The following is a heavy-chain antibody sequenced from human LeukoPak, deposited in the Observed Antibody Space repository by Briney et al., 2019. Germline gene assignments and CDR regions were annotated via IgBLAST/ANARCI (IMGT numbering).Heavy chain of an antibody. CDR3: VREVPGIMVAFDL. CDR1: GFTFTVYW. CDR2: INKEGSDQ. V-gene: IGHV3-7*04. D-gene: IGHD2-2*01. Sequence: GGSLRLSCAASGFTFTVYWMSWVRQAPGKGLEWLANINKEGSDQYYVDSVKGRFAISRDNAQNSIYLQVNSLRADDTAVYYCVREVPGIMVAFDLWGQGTMLSVSS. J-gene: IGHJ3*01.